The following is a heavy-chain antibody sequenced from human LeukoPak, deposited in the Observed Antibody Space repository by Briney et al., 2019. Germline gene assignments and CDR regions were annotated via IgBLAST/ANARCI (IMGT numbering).Heavy chain of an antibody. CDR3: AREVDYDILTGQNWFDP. D-gene: IGHD3-9*01. J-gene: IGHJ5*02. Sequence: SVKVSCKASGGTFSSYAISWVRQAPGQGLEWMGGIIPIFGTANYAQKFQGRVTITADESTSTAYMELSSVRSEDTAVYYYAREVDYDILTGQNWFDPWGQGTLVTVSS. V-gene: IGHV1-69*13. CDR2: IIPIFGTA. CDR1: GGTFSSYA.